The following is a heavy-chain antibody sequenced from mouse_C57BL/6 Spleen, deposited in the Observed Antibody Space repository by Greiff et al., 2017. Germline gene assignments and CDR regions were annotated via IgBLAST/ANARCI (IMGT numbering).Heavy chain of an antibody. CDR1: GYSITSGYD. Sequence: VQLQQSGPGMVKPSQSLSLTCTVTGYSITSGYDWHWIRHFPGNKLEWMGYISYSGSTNYNPSLKSRISITHDTSKNHFFLKLNSVTTEDTATYYCAREGLDYFDYWGQGTTLTVSS. V-gene: IGHV3-1*01. D-gene: IGHD2-4*01. CDR3: AREGLDYFDY. J-gene: IGHJ2*01. CDR2: ISYSGST.